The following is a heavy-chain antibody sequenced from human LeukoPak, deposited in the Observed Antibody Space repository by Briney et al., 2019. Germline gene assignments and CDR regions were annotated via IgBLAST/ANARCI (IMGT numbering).Heavy chain of an antibody. CDR2: INPSGGST. V-gene: IGHV1-46*01. D-gene: IGHD3-10*01. CDR1: GYTFTNYY. Sequence: ASVKVSCKASGYTFTNYYMHWVRQAPGQGLEWMGIINPSGGSTSYAQKFQGRVTMTRDTSTSTVYMELSSLRSEDTAVYYCARDLLRIGGMKSEGFDYWGQGTLVTVSS. J-gene: IGHJ4*02. CDR3: ARDLLRIGGMKSEGFDY.